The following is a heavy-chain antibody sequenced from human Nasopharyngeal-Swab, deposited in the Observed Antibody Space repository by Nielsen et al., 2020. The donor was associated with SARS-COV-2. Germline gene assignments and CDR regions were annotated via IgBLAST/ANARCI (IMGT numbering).Heavy chain of an antibody. D-gene: IGHD3-9*01. J-gene: IGHJ6*02. CDR2: IKQDGSEK. Sequence: VRQAPGKGLEWVANIKQDGSEKYYVDSVKGRFTISRDNAKNSLYLQMNSLRAEDTVVYYCARVSRYYDILTGYYAEDGMDVWGQGTTVTVSS. CDR3: ARVSRYYDILTGYYAEDGMDV. V-gene: IGHV3-7*01.